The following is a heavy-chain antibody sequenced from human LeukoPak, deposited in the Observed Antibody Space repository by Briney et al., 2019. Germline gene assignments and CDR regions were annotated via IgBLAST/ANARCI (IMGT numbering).Heavy chain of an antibody. D-gene: IGHD6-13*01. J-gene: IGHJ5*02. CDR1: GGSFSGYY. V-gene: IGHV4-34*01. Sequence: PSETLSLTCAVYGGSFSGYYWSWIRQPPGKGLEWIWEINHSGSTNYNPSLKSRVTISVDTSKNQFSLKLSSVTAADTAVYYCAREVYSSSWYNWFDPWGQGTLVTVSS. CDR2: INHSGST. CDR3: AREVYSSSWYNWFDP.